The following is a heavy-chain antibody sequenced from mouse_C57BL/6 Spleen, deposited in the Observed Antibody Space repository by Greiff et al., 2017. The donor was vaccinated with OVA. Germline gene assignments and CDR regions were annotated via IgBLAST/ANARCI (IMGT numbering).Heavy chain of an antibody. CDR3: YYDYDGGFAY. Sequence: EVKLVESGGGLVKPGGSLKLSCAASGFTFSSYTMSWVRQTPEKRLEWVATISGGGGNTYYPDSVKGRFTISRDNAKNTLYLQMSSLRSEDTALYYCYYDYDGGFAYWGQGTLVTVSA. V-gene: IGHV5-9*01. CDR1: GFTFSSYT. CDR2: ISGGGGNT. J-gene: IGHJ3*01. D-gene: IGHD2-4*01.